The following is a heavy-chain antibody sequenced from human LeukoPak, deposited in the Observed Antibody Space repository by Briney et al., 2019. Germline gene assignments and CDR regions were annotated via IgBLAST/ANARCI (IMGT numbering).Heavy chain of an antibody. D-gene: IGHD6-19*01. CDR3: ASLAVAGLSEGY. V-gene: IGHV4-39*01. J-gene: IGHJ4*02. CDR2: IYYSGST. Sequence: SETLSLTCTVSGGSISSDSYYWAWIRQPPGKGLEWIASIYYSGSTYYNPSLKSRVTISVDTSRYQFSLKLSSVPAADTAVYYCASLAVAGLSEGYWGQGTLVIVSS. CDR1: GGSISSDSYY.